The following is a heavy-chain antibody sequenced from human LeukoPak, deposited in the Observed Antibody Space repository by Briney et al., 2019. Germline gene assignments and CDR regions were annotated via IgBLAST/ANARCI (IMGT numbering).Heavy chain of an antibody. J-gene: IGHJ4*02. V-gene: IGHV4-34*01. Sequence: SETLSLTCAVYGGSFSGYYWSWIRQPPGKGLEWIGEINHSGSTKYNPSLKSRVTISVDTSKNQFSLKLSSVTAADTAVYYCARGRGLRGNSLGYYYGSGSSSFDYWGQGTLVTVSS. CDR2: INHSGST. CDR3: ARGRGLRGNSLGYYYGSGSSSFDY. CDR1: GGSFSGYY. D-gene: IGHD3-10*01.